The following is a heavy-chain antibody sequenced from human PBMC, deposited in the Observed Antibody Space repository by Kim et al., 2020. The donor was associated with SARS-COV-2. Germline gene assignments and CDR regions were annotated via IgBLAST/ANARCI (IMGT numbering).Heavy chain of an antibody. V-gene: IGHV3-53*01. D-gene: IGHD1-26*01. CDR1: GSSVRSSY. CDR3: SRSTVGAYFDY. Sequence: GGSLRLSCAVSGSSVRSSYMTWVRQAPGKGLEWVSAIHDAGSTYYADSVKGRFTISRDIPKDTLYLQMNSLRADDTAVYYCSRSTVGAYFDYWGQEAWS. J-gene: IGHJ4*01. CDR2: IHDAGST.